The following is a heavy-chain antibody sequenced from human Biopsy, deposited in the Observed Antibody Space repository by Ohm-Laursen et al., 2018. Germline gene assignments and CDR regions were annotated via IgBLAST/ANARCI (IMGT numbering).Heavy chain of an antibody. CDR3: ARDRTPYYDFWSGKSFDNWFDP. D-gene: IGHD3-3*01. CDR2: INAYHGNT. CDR1: GYTFTNYG. J-gene: IGHJ5*02. Sequence: ESSVKVSCKASGYTFTNYGISWVRQAPGQGLEWMGWINAYHGNTNYAQKLQGRVTMTTDTSTSTAYMELRSLRSDDTALYYCARDRTPYYDFWSGKSFDNWFDPWGQGTLVTVSS. V-gene: IGHV1-18*01.